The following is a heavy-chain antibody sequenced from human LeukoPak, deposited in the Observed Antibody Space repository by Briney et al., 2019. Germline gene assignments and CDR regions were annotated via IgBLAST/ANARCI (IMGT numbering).Heavy chain of an antibody. D-gene: IGHD3-16*01. J-gene: IGHJ4*02. CDR2: IYSGGST. CDR3: ARDLRMGGPWRQFDY. Sequence: GGSLRLSCAASGFTVSSNYMSWVRQAPGKGLEWVSVIYSGGSTYYADSVKGRFTISRDNSKNTLYLQMNSLRAEDTAVYYCARDLRMGGPWRQFDYWGQGTLVTVSS. CDR1: GFTVSSNY. V-gene: IGHV3-66*01.